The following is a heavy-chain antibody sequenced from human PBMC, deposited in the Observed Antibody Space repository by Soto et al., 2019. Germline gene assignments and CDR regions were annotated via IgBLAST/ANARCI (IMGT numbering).Heavy chain of an antibody. J-gene: IGHJ4*02. CDR3: ARDLYGCSGGSCYSFGGY. CDR2: IIPIFGTA. Sequence: QVQLVQSGAEVKKPGSSVKVSCKASGGTFSSYAISWVRQAPGQGLEWMGGIIPIFGTANYAQKFQGRVTFTADESTSTAYMELSSLRSEDTAVYYCARDLYGCSGGSCYSFGGYWGQGTLVTVSS. CDR1: GGTFSSYA. V-gene: IGHV1-69*01. D-gene: IGHD2-15*01.